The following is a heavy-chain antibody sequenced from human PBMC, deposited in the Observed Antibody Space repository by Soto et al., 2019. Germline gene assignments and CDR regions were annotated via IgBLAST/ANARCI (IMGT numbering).Heavy chain of an antibody. CDR3: ARSSSGIVATSRSDYYMDV. J-gene: IGHJ6*03. CDR2: INPNSGGT. D-gene: IGHD5-12*01. Sequence: ASVKVSCKASGYTFTGYYMHWVRQAPGQGLEWMGWINPNSGGTNYAQKFQGWVTMTRDTSISTAYMELSRLRSDDTAVYYCARSSSGIVATSRSDYYMDVWGKGTTVTVSS. CDR1: GYTFTGYY. V-gene: IGHV1-2*04.